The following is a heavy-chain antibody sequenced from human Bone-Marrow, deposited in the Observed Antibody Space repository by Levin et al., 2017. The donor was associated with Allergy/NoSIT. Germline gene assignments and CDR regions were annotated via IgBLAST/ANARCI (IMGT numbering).Heavy chain of an antibody. Sequence: PGESLKISCKASGYTFATRGISWVRQAPGQGLEWRGWISNYNGDTHYARKFQGRVTLTTDTATSTAYMELRSLRSDDTATYYCARNPVGDAFDIWGQGTTVTVSS. V-gene: IGHV1-18*01. CDR2: ISNYNGDT. CDR3: ARNPVGDAFDI. CDR1: GYTFATRG. D-gene: IGHD1-26*01. J-gene: IGHJ3*02.